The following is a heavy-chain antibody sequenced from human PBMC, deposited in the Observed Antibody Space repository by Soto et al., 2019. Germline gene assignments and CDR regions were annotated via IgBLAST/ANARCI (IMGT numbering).Heavy chain of an antibody. CDR1: GYTFTSYG. CDR3: ARASGWLDAFDI. CDR2: ISAYNGNT. J-gene: IGHJ3*02. D-gene: IGHD6-19*01. Sequence: ASVKVSCKASGYTFTSYGISWVRQAPGQGLEWMGWISAYNGNTNYAQKHQGRVTMTTDTSTSTAYMELSSLISDDTAMYYCARASGWLDAFDIWGQGTMVTVSS. V-gene: IGHV1-18*01.